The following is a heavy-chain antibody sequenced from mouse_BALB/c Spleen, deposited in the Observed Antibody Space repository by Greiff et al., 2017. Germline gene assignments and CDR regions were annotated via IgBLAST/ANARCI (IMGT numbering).Heavy chain of an antibody. J-gene: IGHJ3*01. CDR1: GFTFSSFG. D-gene: IGHD1-2*01. V-gene: IGHV5-17*02. Sequence: EVQRVESGGGLVQPGGSRKLSCAASGFTFSSFGMHWVRQAPEKGLEWVAYISSGSSTIYYADTVKGRFTISRDNPKNTLFLQMTSLRSEDTAMYYCARLNGYFFAYWGQGTLVTVSA. CDR3: ARLNGYFFAY. CDR2: ISSGSSTI.